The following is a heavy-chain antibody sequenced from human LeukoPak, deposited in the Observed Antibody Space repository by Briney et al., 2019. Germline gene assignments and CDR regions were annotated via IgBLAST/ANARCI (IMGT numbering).Heavy chain of an antibody. Sequence: GGSLRLSCAASGFTFTNHAMSWVRQAPGKGLEWVSGISGSGDSTYSADSVKGRFTISRDNSKNTLYLQMNSLRGEDTAIYYCAKDSTISITGTTLYAFDIWGQGTMVTVSS. D-gene: IGHD1-20*01. CDR2: ISGSGDST. J-gene: IGHJ3*02. V-gene: IGHV3-23*01. CDR1: GFTFTNHA. CDR3: AKDSTISITGTTLYAFDI.